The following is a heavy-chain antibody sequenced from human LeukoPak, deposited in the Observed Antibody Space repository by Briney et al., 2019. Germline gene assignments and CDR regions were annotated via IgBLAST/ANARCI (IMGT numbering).Heavy chain of an antibody. Sequence: GRSLRLSCAASGFTFDDYAMHWVRRAPGKGLEWVSGVTWESANIGYADSVKGRFTVSRDNAKNSLYLQMNSLRAEDTAVYHCARAGQNNWFDPWGQGTLVTVSS. J-gene: IGHJ5*02. CDR1: GFTFDDYA. CDR2: VTWESANI. V-gene: IGHV3-9*01. CDR3: ARAGQNNWFDP.